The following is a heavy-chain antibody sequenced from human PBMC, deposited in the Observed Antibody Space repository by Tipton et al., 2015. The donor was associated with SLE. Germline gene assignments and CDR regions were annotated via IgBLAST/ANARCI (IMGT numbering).Heavy chain of an antibody. D-gene: IGHD3-22*01. Sequence: SLRLSCAASGFTFSSHWMNWVRQAPGKGLEWVSYISSSSSTIYYADSVKGRFTISRDNAKNSLYLQMNSRRAEDTAVYYWARDSVARYDSSGYYYGYWGQGTLVTVSS. CDR1: GFTFSSHW. V-gene: IGHV3-48*01. CDR3: ARDSVARYDSSGYYYGY. CDR2: ISSSSSTI. J-gene: IGHJ4*02.